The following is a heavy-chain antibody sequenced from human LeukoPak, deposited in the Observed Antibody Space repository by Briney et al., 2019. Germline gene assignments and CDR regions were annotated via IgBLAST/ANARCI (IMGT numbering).Heavy chain of an antibody. Sequence: PSETLSLTCTVSGGSISGFYWSWIRQPPGKELEWIGYSHTSGSTGYNSSLESRVTISVDTSKNQFSLRVTSVTAADTAVYYCARHTRYGHYNPLDMWGQGTMVTVST. V-gene: IGHV4-4*09. J-gene: IGHJ3*02. CDR3: ARHTRYGHYNPLDM. CDR2: SHTSGST. CDR1: GGSISGFY. D-gene: IGHD4-17*01.